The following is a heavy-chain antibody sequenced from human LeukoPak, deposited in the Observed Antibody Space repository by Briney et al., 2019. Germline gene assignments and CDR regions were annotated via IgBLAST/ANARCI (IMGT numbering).Heavy chain of an antibody. CDR2: INQDGSEK. J-gene: IGHJ4*02. V-gene: IGHV3-7*01. CDR3: ARDDYGDPIDY. Sequence: GGSLRLSCAASGFTFSRYWMSWVRQAPGKGLEWVANINQDGSEKYYVDSVKGRFTIPRDNAKNSLYLQMNSLRGEDTAVYYCARDDYGDPIDYWGQGTLVTVSS. CDR1: GFTFSRYW. D-gene: IGHD4-17*01.